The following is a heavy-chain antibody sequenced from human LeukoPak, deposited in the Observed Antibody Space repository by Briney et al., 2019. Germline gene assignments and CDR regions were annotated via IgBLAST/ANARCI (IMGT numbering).Heavy chain of an antibody. CDR1: GGSISSSSYY. Sequence: SETLSLTCTVSGGSISSSSYYWGWIRQPPGKGLEWIGSIYYSGSTYYNPSLKSRVTMLVDKSENQFSLRLTSVTAADTAIYYCASRLHFYSMTWYNFDFWGQGTLVTVSS. J-gene: IGHJ4*02. V-gene: IGHV4-39*07. D-gene: IGHD6-13*01. CDR2: IYYSGST. CDR3: ASRLHFYSMTWYNFDF.